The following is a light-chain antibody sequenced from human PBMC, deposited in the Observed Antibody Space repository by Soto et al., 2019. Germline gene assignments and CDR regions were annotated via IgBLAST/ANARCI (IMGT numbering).Light chain of an antibody. V-gene: IGLV3-25*02. Sequence: SYELTQPPSVSVSPGQTARITCSGDALPKQYVYWFQQQPGQAPLLMIKTDTVRPSGIPERFSGSSSGTTVTLTISGVQAEDEADYYCQSADTSGTYRVFGGGTKLTVL. CDR1: ALPKQY. CDR2: TDT. CDR3: QSADTSGTYRV. J-gene: IGLJ2*01.